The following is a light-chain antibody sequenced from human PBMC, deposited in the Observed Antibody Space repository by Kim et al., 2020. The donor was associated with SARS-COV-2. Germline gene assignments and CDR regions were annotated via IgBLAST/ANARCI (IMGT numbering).Light chain of an antibody. CDR3: QQSHSTPWT. CDR1: QSIARY. V-gene: IGKV1-39*01. Sequence: ASVGDRVTITCRASQSIARYLNWYQQRPGKAPKLLIYAASSLQSGVPSRFSVSGSGTDFTLTISSLQPEDFASYYCQQSHSTPWTFGQGTKVDIK. J-gene: IGKJ1*01. CDR2: AAS.